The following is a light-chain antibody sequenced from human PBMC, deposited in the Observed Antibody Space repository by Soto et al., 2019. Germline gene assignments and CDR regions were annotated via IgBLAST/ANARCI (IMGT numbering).Light chain of an antibody. CDR3: ASWDDSLSVAL. CDR2: NNH. J-gene: IGLJ2*01. Sequence: QSVLTQSPSASGTPGQRVTISCSGSSSNIGSNPVHWYQQLPGSAPKLLIHNNHQRPAGVPDRFSASKSGTSASLAIGGLQSEDEADYYCASWDDSLSVALFGGGTKLTVL. V-gene: IGLV1-44*01. CDR1: SSNIGSNP.